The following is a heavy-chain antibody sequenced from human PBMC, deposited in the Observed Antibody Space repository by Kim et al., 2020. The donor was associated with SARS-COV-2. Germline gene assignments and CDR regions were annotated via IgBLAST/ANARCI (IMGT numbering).Heavy chain of an antibody. CDR3: VKETWGQFHY. V-gene: IGHV3-11*06. CDR2: ISGGSTST. J-gene: IGHJ4*02. D-gene: IGHD7-27*01. CDR1: GLTFSPAW. Sequence: GGSLRLSCAASGLTFSPAWMGWVRQAPGKGLEWVSYISGGSTSTDYVDSVKGRFTISRDDAKRSLYLQMNSLRGEDTAVYYCVKETWGQFHYWGQGTLVTVSS.